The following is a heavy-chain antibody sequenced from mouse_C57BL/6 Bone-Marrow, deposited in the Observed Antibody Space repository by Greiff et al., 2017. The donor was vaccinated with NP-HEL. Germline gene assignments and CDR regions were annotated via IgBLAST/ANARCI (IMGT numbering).Heavy chain of an antibody. V-gene: IGHV1-82*01. J-gene: IGHJ3*01. CDR3: AREGYGYGFAY. D-gene: IGHD2-2*01. Sequence: QVHVKQSGPELVKPGASVKISCKASGYAFSSSWMNWVKQRPGKGLEWIGRIYPGDGDTNYNGKFKGKATLTADKSSSTAYMQLSSLTSEDSAVYFCAREGYGYGFAYWGQGTLVTVSA. CDR1: GYAFSSSW. CDR2: IYPGDGDT.